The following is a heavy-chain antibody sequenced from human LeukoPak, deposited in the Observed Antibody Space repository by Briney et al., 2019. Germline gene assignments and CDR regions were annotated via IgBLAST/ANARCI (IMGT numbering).Heavy chain of an antibody. V-gene: IGHV3-30*02. CDR3: ARDRRYYYDSSGYSGWFDP. Sequence: GGSLRLSCAASGFTFSSYDMHWVRQAPGKGLEWVALIRYDGSNKYYADSVKGRFTISRDNAKNSLYLQMNSLRAEDTAVYYCARDRRYYYDSSGYSGWFDPWGQGTLVTVSS. J-gene: IGHJ5*02. CDR2: IRYDGSNK. CDR1: GFTFSSYD. D-gene: IGHD3-22*01.